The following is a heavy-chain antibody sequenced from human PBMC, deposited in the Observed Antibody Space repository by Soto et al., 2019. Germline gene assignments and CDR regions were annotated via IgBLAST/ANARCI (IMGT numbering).Heavy chain of an antibody. V-gene: IGHV1-69*13. CDR3: AKVRYSSPMGYYYGMDV. CDR1: RVAFSKFI. D-gene: IGHD6-19*01. J-gene: IGHJ6*02. Sequence: SVKVSCKASRVAFSKFIVTWVRQAPGRGLEWVGGIIPIFGTANYAQKFQGRVTITADESTSTSYMEVNNLRSEDTAVYYCAKVRYSSPMGYYYGMDVWGQGTTVTVSS. CDR2: IIPIFGTA.